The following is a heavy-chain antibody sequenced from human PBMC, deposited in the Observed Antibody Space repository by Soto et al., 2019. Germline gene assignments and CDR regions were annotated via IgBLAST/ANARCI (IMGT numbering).Heavy chain of an antibody. CDR2: ISSSSSYI. D-gene: IGHD3-10*01. CDR1: GFTFSSYS. Sequence: PGGSLRLSCAASGFTFSSYSMNWVRQAPGKGLEWVSSISSSSSYIYYADSVKGRFTISRDNAKNSLYLQMNSLRAEDTAVYYCARDCRYYYGSGSYSCYWGQGTLVTVSS. V-gene: IGHV3-21*01. CDR3: ARDCRYYYGSGSYSCY. J-gene: IGHJ4*02.